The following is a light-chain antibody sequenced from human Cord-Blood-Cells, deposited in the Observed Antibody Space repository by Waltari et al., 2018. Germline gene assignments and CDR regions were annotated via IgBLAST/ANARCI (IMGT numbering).Light chain of an antibody. CDR1: SSDVGGYNY. CDR2: DVS. J-gene: IGLJ1*01. Sequence: QSALTQPASVSGSPGQSITISCTGTSSDVGGYNYVSWYQQHPGKAPKLMIYDVSNRPSGVSNRFSGSKAGNTASLTFSGLQAEDEADYYCSSDTSSRTRVFGTGTKVTVL. CDR3: SSDTSSRTRV. V-gene: IGLV2-14*01.